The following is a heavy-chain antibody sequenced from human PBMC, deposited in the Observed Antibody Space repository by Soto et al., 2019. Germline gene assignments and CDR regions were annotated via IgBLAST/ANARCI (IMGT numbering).Heavy chain of an antibody. J-gene: IGHJ5*02. CDR2: IIPIFGTA. V-gene: IGHV1-69*13. CDR3: AREGSSWYGAEYNWFDP. Sequence: ASVKVSCKASGGTFSSYAISWVRQAPGQGLEWMGGIIPIFGTANYAQKFQGRVTITADESTSTAYMELSSLRSEDTAVYYCAREGSSWYGAEYNWFDPWGQGTLVTVSS. D-gene: IGHD6-13*01. CDR1: GGTFSSYA.